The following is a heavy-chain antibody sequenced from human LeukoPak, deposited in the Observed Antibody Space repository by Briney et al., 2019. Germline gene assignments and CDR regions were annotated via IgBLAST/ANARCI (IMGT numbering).Heavy chain of an antibody. CDR3: ARAGSGDY. CDR2: ISSGSSYI. V-gene: IGHV3-21*01. J-gene: IGHJ4*02. CDR1: GFTFSSYT. D-gene: IGHD2-15*01. Sequence: PGGSLRLSCAASGFTFSSYTMNWVRQAPGKGLEWVSSISSGSSYIYYADSMKGRFTISRDNAKNSLYLQMNSLRAEDTAVYYCARAGSGDYWGQGTLVTASS.